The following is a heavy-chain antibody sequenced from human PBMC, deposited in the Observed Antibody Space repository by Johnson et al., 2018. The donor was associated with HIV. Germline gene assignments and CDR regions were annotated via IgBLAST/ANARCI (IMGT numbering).Heavy chain of an antibody. Sequence: QVQLVESGGGVVQPGRSLRLSCAASGFTFISYAMHWVRQAPGKGLEWVAVISYDGSNKYYADSVKGRFTISRDNSKNTLYLQMNSLRAEDTAVYYCARVGDSSSSLGAFDIWGQGTMVTVSS. D-gene: IGHD6-6*01. CDR2: ISYDGSNK. CDR3: ARVGDSSSSLGAFDI. CDR1: GFTFISYA. V-gene: IGHV3-30*04. J-gene: IGHJ3*02.